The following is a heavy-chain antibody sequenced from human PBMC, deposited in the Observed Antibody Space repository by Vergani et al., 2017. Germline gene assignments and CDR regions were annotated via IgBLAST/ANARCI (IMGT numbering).Heavy chain of an antibody. CDR1: GYTFTGYY. CDR2: INPNSGGT. D-gene: IGHD3-10*01. CDR3: ARGSARDYYGWGSYYH. V-gene: IGHV1-2*04. Sequence: QVQLVQSGAEVKKPGASVKVSCKASGYTFTGYYMHWVRQAPGQGLEWMGWINPNSGGTNYAQKFQGWVTMTRDTSISTAYMELSRLRSDDTAVYYCARGSARDYYGWGSYYHWGQGTLVTVSS. J-gene: IGHJ4*02.